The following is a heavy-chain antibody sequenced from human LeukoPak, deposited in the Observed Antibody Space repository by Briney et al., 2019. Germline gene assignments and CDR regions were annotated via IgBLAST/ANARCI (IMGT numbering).Heavy chain of an antibody. CDR1: GGSISSGGYY. CDR3: ARRRYCSGGSCQNKVTYYFDY. D-gene: IGHD2-15*01. Sequence: SETLSLTCTVSGGSISSGGYYWSWIRQHPGKGLEWIGYIYYSGSTYYNPSLKSRVTISVDTSKNQFSLKLSSVTAADTAVYYCARRRYCSGGSCQNKVTYYFDYWGQGTLVTVSS. J-gene: IGHJ4*02. V-gene: IGHV4-31*03. CDR2: IYYSGST.